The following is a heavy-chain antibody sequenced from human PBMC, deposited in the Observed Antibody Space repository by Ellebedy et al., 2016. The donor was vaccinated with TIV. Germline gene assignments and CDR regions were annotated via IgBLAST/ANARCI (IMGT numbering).Heavy chain of an antibody. CDR3: AKKVGTGLSLDY. V-gene: IGHV3-23*01. Sequence: PGGSLRLSCAASGFTFSNSAMSWVRQAPGKGLAWVSAMSVTFHKNYYIDSVKGRFTISIDNSKSTLSLQMNSLRAEDTAVYYCAKKVGTGLSLDYWGQGMLVTVSS. CDR2: MSVTFHKN. CDR1: GFTFSNSA. D-gene: IGHD2/OR15-2a*01. J-gene: IGHJ4*02.